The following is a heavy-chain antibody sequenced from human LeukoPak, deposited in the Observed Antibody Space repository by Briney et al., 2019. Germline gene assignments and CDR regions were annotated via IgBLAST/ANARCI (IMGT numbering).Heavy chain of an antibody. Sequence: PSETLSLTCTVSGGSISSYYWSWIRQPAGKGLEWIGRIYTSGSTNYNPSLKSRVTMSVDTSKNQFSLKLSSVTAADTAVYYCARGRSSTIFGVVIFPRFDPWGQGTLVTVSS. D-gene: IGHD3-3*01. CDR2: IYTSGST. CDR3: ARGRSSTIFGVVIFPRFDP. J-gene: IGHJ5*02. CDR1: GGSISSYY. V-gene: IGHV4-4*07.